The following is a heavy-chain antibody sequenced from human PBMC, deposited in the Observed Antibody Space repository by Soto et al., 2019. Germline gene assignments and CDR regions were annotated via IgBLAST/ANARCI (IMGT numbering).Heavy chain of an antibody. CDR1: GGSFSGYY. D-gene: IGHD5-18*01. CDR3: ARDAMVEPYYFDY. V-gene: IGHV4-34*01. J-gene: IGHJ4*02. Sequence: SETLSLTCAVYGGSFSGYYWSWMRQPPGKGLEWIGEINHSGSTNYNPSLKSRVTISVDTSKNQFSLKLSSVTAADTAVYYCARDAMVEPYYFDYWGQGTLVTVSS. CDR2: INHSGST.